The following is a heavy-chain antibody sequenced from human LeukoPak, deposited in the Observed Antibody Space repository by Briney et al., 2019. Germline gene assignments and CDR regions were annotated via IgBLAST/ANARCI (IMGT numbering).Heavy chain of an antibody. J-gene: IGHJ1*01. D-gene: IGHD2-8*01. V-gene: IGHV3-23*01. CDR3: AKGGHIVLMVYAINAEYFQH. CDR1: GFTFSSYA. Sequence: GGSLRLSCAASGFTFSSYAMSWVRQAPGKGLEWVSAISGSGGSTYYADSVKGRFTISRDNSRNTLYLQMNSLRAEDTAVYYCAKGGHIVLMVYAINAEYFQHWGQGTLVTVSS. CDR2: ISGSGGST.